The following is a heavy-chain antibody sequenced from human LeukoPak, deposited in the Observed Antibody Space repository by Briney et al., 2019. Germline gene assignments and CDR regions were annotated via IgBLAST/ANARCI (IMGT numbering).Heavy chain of an antibody. CDR3: AGEMATTYYNWFDP. CDR2: IYDSGST. J-gene: IGHJ5*02. CDR1: GGSISSYY. V-gene: IGHV4-59*01. D-gene: IGHD5-24*01. Sequence: PSETLSLTCTVSGGSISSYYWSWIRQPPGKGLEWIGYIYDSGSTNYNPSLKSRVTISVDTSKNQLSLKLSPVTAADTAVYYCAGEMATTYYNWFDPWGQGTLVTVSS.